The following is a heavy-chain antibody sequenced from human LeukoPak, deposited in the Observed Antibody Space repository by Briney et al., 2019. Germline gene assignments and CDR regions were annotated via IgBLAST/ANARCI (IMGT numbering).Heavy chain of an antibody. V-gene: IGHV1-69*01. CDR1: GGTFSSYA. J-gene: IGHJ4*02. CDR2: IIPIFGTA. CDR3: AREAANGITIFTPHFDY. Sequence: SVKVSCKASGGTFSSYAISWVRQAPGQGLEWMGGIIPIFGTANYAQKFQGRVTITADESTSTAYMELSSLRSEDTAVYYCAREAANGITIFTPHFDYWGQGTLVTVSS. D-gene: IGHD3-3*01.